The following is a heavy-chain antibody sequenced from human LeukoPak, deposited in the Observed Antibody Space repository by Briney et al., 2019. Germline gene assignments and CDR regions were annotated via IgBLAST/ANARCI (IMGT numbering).Heavy chain of an antibody. D-gene: IGHD7-27*01. Sequence: SETLSLTWTVSGGSISSSSYYWGWIRQPPGKGLEWIGSIYYSGSTYYNPSLKSRVTISVDTSKNQFSLKLNSVTAADTAVYYCARPKLGYFDYWGQGTLVTVSS. CDR1: GGSISSSSYY. CDR2: IYYSGST. J-gene: IGHJ4*02. CDR3: ARPKLGYFDY. V-gene: IGHV4-39*01.